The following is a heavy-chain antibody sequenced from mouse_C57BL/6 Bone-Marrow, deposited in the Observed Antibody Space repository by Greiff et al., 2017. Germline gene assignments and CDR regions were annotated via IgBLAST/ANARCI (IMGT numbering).Heavy chain of an antibody. J-gene: IGHJ2*01. CDR2: ISSGGSYT. CDR3: ARQIYYYGSSPDY. Sequence: EVQLVESGGDLVKPGGSLKLSCAASGFTFSSYGMSWVRQTPDKRLEWVATISSGGSYTYYPDSVKGRFTISRDNAKNTLYLQMSSLKSEDTAMYYCARQIYYYGSSPDYWGQGTTLTVSS. V-gene: IGHV5-6*01. CDR1: GFTFSSYG. D-gene: IGHD1-1*01.